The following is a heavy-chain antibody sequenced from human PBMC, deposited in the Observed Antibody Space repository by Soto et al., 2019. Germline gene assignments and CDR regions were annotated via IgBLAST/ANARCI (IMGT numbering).Heavy chain of an antibody. J-gene: IGHJ6*02. CDR2: ISAYNGNT. V-gene: IGHV1-18*04. CDR1: GYTFTSYG. Sequence: ASVKVSCKASGYTFTSYGISWERQAPGQGLEWMGWISAYNGNTNYAQKLQGRVTMTTDTSTSTAYMELRSLRSDDTAVYYCAREVRSGSYYLNYYYYGMDVWGQGSTVTVSS. D-gene: IGHD3-10*01. CDR3: AREVRSGSYYLNYYYYGMDV.